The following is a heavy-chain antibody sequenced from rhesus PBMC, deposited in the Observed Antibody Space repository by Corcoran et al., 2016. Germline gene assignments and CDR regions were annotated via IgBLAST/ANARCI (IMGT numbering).Heavy chain of an antibody. V-gene: IGHV4-160*01. D-gene: IGHD1-1*01. CDR1: GGSISSNY. Sequence: QVQLQQWGEGLVKPSETLSLTCAVYGGSISSNYWSWIRQPPGKGLEWIGRIRSGGNTNYNPSLKSRATISIDTSKNQFSLKLSSVTAAATAVYYCARGLEPSWGYWYFDLWGPGTPITISS. J-gene: IGHJ2*01. CDR2: IRSGGNT. CDR3: ARGLEPSWGYWYFDL.